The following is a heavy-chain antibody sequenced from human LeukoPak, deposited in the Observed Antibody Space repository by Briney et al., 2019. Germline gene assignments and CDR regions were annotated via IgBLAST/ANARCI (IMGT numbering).Heavy chain of an antibody. J-gene: IGHJ6*02. CDR3: AKDNRELGYYYGMDV. V-gene: IGHV3-30*04. D-gene: IGHD3-10*01. Sequence: PGRSLRLSCAASGFTFSSYAMHWVRQAPGKGLEWVAVISYDGSNKYYADSVKGRFTISRDNSKNTLYLQMNSLRAEDTAVYYCAKDNRELGYYYGMDVWGQGTTVTVSS. CDR1: GFTFSSYA. CDR2: ISYDGSNK.